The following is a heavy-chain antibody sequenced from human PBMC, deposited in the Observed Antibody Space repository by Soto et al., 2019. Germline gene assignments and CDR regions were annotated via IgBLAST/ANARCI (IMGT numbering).Heavy chain of an antibody. J-gene: IGHJ4*02. Sequence: ASVKVSCKASGYTFTSYCISWVRHAPGQGLEWMGWISAYNGNTNYAQKLQGRVTMTTDTSTSTAYMELSSLRSEDTAVYYCARGRGQYCSGGSCYSSRLDYWGRGTLVTVSS. CDR3: ARGRGQYCSGGSCYSSRLDY. CDR2: ISAYNGNT. D-gene: IGHD2-15*01. CDR1: GYTFTSYC. V-gene: IGHV1-18*01.